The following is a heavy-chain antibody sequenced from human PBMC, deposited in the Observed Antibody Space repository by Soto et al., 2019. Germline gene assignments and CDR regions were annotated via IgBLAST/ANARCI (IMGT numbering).Heavy chain of an antibody. CDR3: AKDTSHCSSTSCYVDYYY. CDR1: GFTFSSYA. D-gene: IGHD2-2*01. V-gene: IGHV3-23*01. Sequence: GGSLRLSCAASGFTFSSYAMSWVRQAPGKGLEWVSAISGSGGSTYYADSVKGRFTISRDNSKNTLYLQMNSLRAEDTAVYYCAKDTSHCSSTSCYVDYYYWGQGTLVTVSS. J-gene: IGHJ4*02. CDR2: ISGSGGST.